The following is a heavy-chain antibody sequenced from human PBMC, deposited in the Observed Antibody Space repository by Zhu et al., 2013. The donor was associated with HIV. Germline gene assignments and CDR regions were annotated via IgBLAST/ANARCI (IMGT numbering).Heavy chain of an antibody. V-gene: IGHV1-2*02. Sequence: QVQLEQSGAEVKKPGASVTVSCKASGYTFTGHYMHWVRQAPGQGLEWMGWINPNNGGTKYAQKFQGRVTMTRDTSISTVYMQLSSLRSEDTAVYYCARDLTGSGSHWGQGTLVTVSS. D-gene: IGHD3-10*01. CDR3: ARDLTGSGSH. J-gene: IGHJ4*02. CDR1: GYTFTGHY. CDR2: INPNNGGT.